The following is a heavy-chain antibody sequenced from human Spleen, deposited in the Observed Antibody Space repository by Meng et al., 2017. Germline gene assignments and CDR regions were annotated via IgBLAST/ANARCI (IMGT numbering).Heavy chain of an antibody. D-gene: IGHD6-25*01. J-gene: IGHJ4*02. CDR1: GYNFPDYY. V-gene: IGHV1-2*06. CDR3: ARDEDISAAGKLFGDY. Sequence: QGQLGQAGAEVKTPGASVKVSCKPSGYNFPDYYIHWVRRAPGQGLEWMGRINPKSGDTHYAQKFQARVTMTGDSSISTAYMELSGLRSDDTAMYYCARDEDISAAGKLFGDYWGQGTLVTVSS. CDR2: INPKSGDT.